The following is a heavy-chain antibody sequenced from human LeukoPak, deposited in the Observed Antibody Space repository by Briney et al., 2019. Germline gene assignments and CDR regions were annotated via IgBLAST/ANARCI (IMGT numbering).Heavy chain of an antibody. D-gene: IGHD3-22*01. J-gene: IGHJ4*02. CDR1: GFTFSSYW. V-gene: IGHV3-74*01. Sequence: GGSLRLSCAASGFTFSSYWMHWVRQAPGKGLVWVSRINSDGSSTNYADCVKGRFTISRDNAKNTLYLQMNSLRAEDTAVYYCARTLAYYYDSGGYDYWGQGTLVTVSS. CDR2: INSDGSST. CDR3: ARTLAYYYDSGGYDY.